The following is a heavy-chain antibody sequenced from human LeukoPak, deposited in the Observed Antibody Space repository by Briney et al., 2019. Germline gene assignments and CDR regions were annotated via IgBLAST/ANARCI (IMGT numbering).Heavy chain of an antibody. V-gene: IGHV4-30-4*01. D-gene: IGHD5-12*01. CDR2: IYYSGST. CDR3: AREVLYSGLDY. J-gene: IGHJ4*02. Sequence: SETLSLTCTVSGGSISSGDYYWSWIRQPPGKGLEWIGYIYYSGSTYYNPSLKSRVTISVDTSKNQFSLKLSSVTAADTAVYYCAREVLYSGLDYWGQGTLVTVSS. CDR1: GGSISSGDYY.